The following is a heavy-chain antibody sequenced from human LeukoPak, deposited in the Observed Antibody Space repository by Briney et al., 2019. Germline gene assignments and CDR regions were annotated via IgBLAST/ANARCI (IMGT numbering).Heavy chain of an antibody. Sequence: GGSLRLSCAASGFTFSSYSMNWVRQAPGKGLEWVSSISSSSSYIYYADSVKGRFTISRDNSKNSLYLQMNSLRPEDTALYYCAKDIRGYFYMDVWGKGTTVTVSS. D-gene: IGHD3-10*01. V-gene: IGHV3-21*04. J-gene: IGHJ6*03. CDR3: AKDIRGYFYMDV. CDR2: ISSSSSYI. CDR1: GFTFSSYS.